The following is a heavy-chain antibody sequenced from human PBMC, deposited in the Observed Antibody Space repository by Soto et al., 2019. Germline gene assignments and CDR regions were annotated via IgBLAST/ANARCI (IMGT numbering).Heavy chain of an antibody. D-gene: IGHD2-15*01. CDR2: ISAYNGNT. J-gene: IGHJ5*02. CDR3: ARGVVVGYCSGGSCRGAWFDP. Sequence: ASVKVSCKASGYTFTSYGISWVRQAPGQGLEWMGWISAYNGNTNYVQKLQGRVTMTTDTSTSTAYMELRSLRSDDTAVYYCARGVVVGYCSGGSCRGAWFDPWGQGTLVTVSS. V-gene: IGHV1-18*01. CDR1: GYTFTSYG.